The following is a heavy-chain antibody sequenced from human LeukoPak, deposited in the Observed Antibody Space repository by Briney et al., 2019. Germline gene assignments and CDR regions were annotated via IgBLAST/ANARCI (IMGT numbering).Heavy chain of an antibody. V-gene: IGHV1-69*06. CDR3: ARGGCAVVTARGVGWFDP. CDR1: GGTFSSYA. CDR2: IIPIFGTA. J-gene: IGHJ5*02. Sequence: SVKVSCTASGGTFSSYAISWVRQAPGQGLEWMRGIIPIFGTANYAQKFQGRVTITADKSTSNAYMELISLRSEDTAVYYCARGGCAVVTARGVGWFDPWGQGTLVTVSS. D-gene: IGHD2-21*02.